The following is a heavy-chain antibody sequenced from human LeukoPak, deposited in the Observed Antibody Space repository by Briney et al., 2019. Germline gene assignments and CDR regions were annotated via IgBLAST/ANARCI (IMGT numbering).Heavy chain of an antibody. CDR1: GFNFNNAW. CDR3: TRGSNRDDSSDFDC. V-gene: IGHV3-15*07. J-gene: IGHJ4*02. Sequence: GGSLRLSCAASGFNFNNAWMNWVHQAPGYGLEWVGRIRSNAYGGATESAAPVTGRFTISRDDSENTLYLQMNSLKIEDTAVYYCTRGSNRDDSSDFDCCGQGTLVTVSS. D-gene: IGHD3-22*01. CDR2: IRSNAYGGAT.